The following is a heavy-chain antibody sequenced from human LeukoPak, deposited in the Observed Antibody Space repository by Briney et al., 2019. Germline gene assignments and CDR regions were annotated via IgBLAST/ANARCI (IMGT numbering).Heavy chain of an antibody. CDR2: IYHSGST. CDR1: GGSISSGGYY. J-gene: IGHJ5*02. D-gene: IGHD6-13*01. V-gene: IGHV4-30-2*01. Sequence: SETLSLTCTVSGGSISSGGYYWSWIRQPPGKGLEWIGYIYHSGSTYYNPSLKSRVTISVDRSKNQFSLKLSSVTAADTAVYYCARGGSSWYNWFDPWGQGTLVTVSS. CDR3: ARGGSSWYNWFDP.